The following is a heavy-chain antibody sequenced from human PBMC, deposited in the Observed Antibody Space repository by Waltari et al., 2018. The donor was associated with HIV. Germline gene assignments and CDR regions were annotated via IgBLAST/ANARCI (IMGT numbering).Heavy chain of an antibody. J-gene: IGHJ5*02. D-gene: IGHD6-6*01. CDR3: ARDLLAARPRWFDP. CDR1: GFTLSSYS. Sequence: EVQLVESGGGLVQPGGSLRPSCAASGFTLSSYSMNWVRQAPGKGLEWVSYISSSSSTIYYADSVKGRFTISRDNAKNSLYLQMNSLRAEDTAVYYCARDLLAARPRWFDPWGQGTLVTVSS. CDR2: ISSSSSTI. V-gene: IGHV3-48*04.